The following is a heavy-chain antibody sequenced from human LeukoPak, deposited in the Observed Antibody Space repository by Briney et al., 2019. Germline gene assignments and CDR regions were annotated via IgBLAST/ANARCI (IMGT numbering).Heavy chain of an antibody. CDR1: GGSFSGYY. J-gene: IGHJ4*02. CDR2: INHSGST. CDR3: ARGPGVAGTDY. V-gene: IGHV4-34*01. D-gene: IGHD6-19*01. Sequence: SETLSLTCAVYGGSFSGYYWSWIRQPPGKGLEWIGEINHSGSTNYNPSLKSRVTISVDTSKNQFSLKLSSVTAADTAVYYCARGPGVAGTDYWGQGTLVTVPS.